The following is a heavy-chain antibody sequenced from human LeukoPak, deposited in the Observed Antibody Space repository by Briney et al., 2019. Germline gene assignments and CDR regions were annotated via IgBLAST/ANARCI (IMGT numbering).Heavy chain of an antibody. CDR2: INPKSGGT. CDR1: GYTFTGYY. Sequence: GASVKVSCKASGYTFTGYYMHWVRQAPGQGLEWMGRINPKSGGTNYAQKFQGRVTMTRDTSISTAYLELSRLRSDDTAVYFCARERGYYFDFWGQGTLVTVSS. J-gene: IGHJ4*02. V-gene: IGHV1-2*06. D-gene: IGHD3-10*01. CDR3: ARERGYYFDF.